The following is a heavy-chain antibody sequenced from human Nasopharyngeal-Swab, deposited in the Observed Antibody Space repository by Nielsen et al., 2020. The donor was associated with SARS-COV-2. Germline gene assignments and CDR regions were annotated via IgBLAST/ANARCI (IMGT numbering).Heavy chain of an antibody. CDR3: AAQPLVVAATGGFDP. V-gene: IGHV1-8*01. J-gene: IGHJ5*02. D-gene: IGHD2-15*01. CDR1: GYTFTSYD. Sequence: ASVKVSCKASGYTFTSYDINWVRQATGQGLEWMGWMNPNSGNTGYAQKLQGRVTMTRNTSISTAYMELSSLRSEDTAVYYCAAQPLVVAATGGFDPWGQGTLVTVSS. CDR2: MNPNSGNT.